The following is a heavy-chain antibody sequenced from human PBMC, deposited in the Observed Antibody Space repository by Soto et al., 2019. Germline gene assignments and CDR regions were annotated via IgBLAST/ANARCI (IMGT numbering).Heavy chain of an antibody. CDR2: IYWNDDK. D-gene: IGHD2-21*02. Sequence: QITLKESGPSLVKPTKTLTLTCTFSGFSLSTSGVGVGWIRQPPGKALEWLALIYWNDDKRYSPSLKSRLTLTKDTTKNQVVLTMTNMDPVDTATYYCAHSKGKSKQYCGGDCPFDYWGQGTLVTVSS. CDR3: AHSKGKSKQYCGGDCPFDY. V-gene: IGHV2-5*01. CDR1: GFSLSTSGVG. J-gene: IGHJ4*02.